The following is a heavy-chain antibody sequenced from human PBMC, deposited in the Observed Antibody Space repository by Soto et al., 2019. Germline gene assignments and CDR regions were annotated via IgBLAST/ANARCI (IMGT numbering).Heavy chain of an antibody. CDR2: IDPSGNGT. J-gene: IGHJ4*02. Sequence: QVQLVQSGAEVKKPGASVKVSCKTSGHTLINYYMHWVRQAPGQGFDWLGKIDPSGNGTSYAERFQGRITLTGDTSTKTVYVELSSLRSEDTAIYYCAINYYDSSGYLYWGQGTLVTVSS. CDR1: GHTLINYY. CDR3: AINYYDSSGYLY. D-gene: IGHD3-22*01. V-gene: IGHV1-46*01.